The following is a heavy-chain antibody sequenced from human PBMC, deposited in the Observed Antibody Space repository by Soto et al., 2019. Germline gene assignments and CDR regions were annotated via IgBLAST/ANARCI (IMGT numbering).Heavy chain of an antibody. CDR2: IYYSGST. V-gene: IGHV4-59*08. D-gene: IGHD2-2*01. J-gene: IGHJ6*02. CDR3: ARGPPYCISTSCYGYGMDV. CDR1: GGSITPYY. Sequence: PSETLSLTCTVSGGSITPYYWGWVRQPPGKGLEWIGHIYYSGSTYYNPSLKSRVTISVDTSKNQFSLKLSSVTAADTAVYYCARGPPYCISTSCYGYGMDVWGQGTTVTVSS.